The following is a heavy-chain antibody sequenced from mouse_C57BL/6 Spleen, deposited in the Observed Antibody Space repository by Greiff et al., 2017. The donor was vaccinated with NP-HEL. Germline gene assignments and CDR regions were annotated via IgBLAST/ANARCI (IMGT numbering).Heavy chain of an antibody. V-gene: IGHV1-53*01. J-gene: IGHJ4*01. CDR3: ARSDWAFLAMDY. D-gene: IGHD4-1*01. CDR2: INPNNGGT. CDR1: GYTFISYW. Sequence: QVQLQQLGTELVKPGASVKLSCKASGYTFISYWMHWLKQRPGQGLEWIGNINPNNGGTNYNEKFKNKATLTVDTSSNSAYMHLSSLTSEDSAVYYSARSDWAFLAMDYWGQGTSVTVSS.